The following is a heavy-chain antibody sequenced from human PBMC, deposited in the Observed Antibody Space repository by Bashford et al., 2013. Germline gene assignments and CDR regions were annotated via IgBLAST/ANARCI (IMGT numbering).Heavy chain of an antibody. CDR2: IYYSGST. CDR1: VAPSAVVVTT. CDR3: ARTLGYCSSTNCYPPLPDY. J-gene: IGHJ4*02. D-gene: IGHD2-2*01. V-gene: IGHV4-39*01. Sequence: SSETPVPSPALSLVAPSAVVVTTGAGSASPRKGLEWIGSIYYSGSTYYNPSLKSRVTISVDTSKNQFSLKLSSVTAADTAVYYCARTLGYCSSTNCYPPLPDYWGQGTLVTVSS.